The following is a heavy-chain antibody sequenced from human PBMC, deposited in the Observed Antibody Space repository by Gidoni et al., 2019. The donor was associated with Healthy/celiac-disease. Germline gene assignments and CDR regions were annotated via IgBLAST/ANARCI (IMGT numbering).Heavy chain of an antibody. D-gene: IGHD3-22*01. J-gene: IGHJ3*02. CDR3: ARDDDSSGSHAFDI. CDR1: VFNFCDYY. V-gene: IGHV3-11*01. Sequence: QVQLVESGGGFVKPGGSLRLSFAASVFNFCDYYMSCIRQAPGKGLEWVSYISSSGSTIYYADSVKGRFTISRDNAKNSLYLQMNSLRAEDTAVYYCARDDDSSGSHAFDIWGQGTMVTVSS. CDR2: ISSSGSTI.